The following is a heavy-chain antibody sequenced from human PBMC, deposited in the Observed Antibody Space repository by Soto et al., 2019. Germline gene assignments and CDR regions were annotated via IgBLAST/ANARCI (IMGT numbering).Heavy chain of an antibody. V-gene: IGHV4-34*01. CDR2: ATPYGRS. J-gene: IGHJ6*02. D-gene: IGHD3-10*01. CDR3: ARFRVVANRGYYYYGMDA. Sequence: KASETLSLTCAVYGVSFNSYFWNWVRQPPGKGLEWIGEATPYGRSNYNPSLKSRVTISKDTSKNQFSLKLSSVTAADTAVYYCARFRVVANRGYYYYGMDAWGQGTTVTVSS. CDR1: GVSFNSYF.